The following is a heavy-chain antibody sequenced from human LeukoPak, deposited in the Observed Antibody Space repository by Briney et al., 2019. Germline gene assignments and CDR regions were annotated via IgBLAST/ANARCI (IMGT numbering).Heavy chain of an antibody. CDR2: IYYSGST. J-gene: IGHJ1*01. V-gene: IGHV4-59*01. CDR1: GGSISSYY. Sequence: PSETLSLTCTVSGGSISSYYWSWIRHPPGKGLEWIVYIYYSGSTNYNPSLKRRVTISVDTSKNQFSLKLTSVIAADTAVYYCASREYYYDSSSYYSYFQHWGKGTLVTVSS. CDR3: ASREYYYDSSSYYSYFQH. D-gene: IGHD3-22*01.